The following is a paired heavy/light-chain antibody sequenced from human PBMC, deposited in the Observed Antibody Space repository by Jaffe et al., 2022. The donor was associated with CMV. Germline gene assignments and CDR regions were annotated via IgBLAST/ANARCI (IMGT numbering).Light chain of an antibody. CDR3: QHYGSSLT. CDR2: GAS. V-gene: IGKV3-20*01. Sequence: EIVLTQSPGTLSLSPGERASLSCRASQSISSTYLAWYQQKPGQAPRLLIYGASTRATGIPDRFSGSGSGTDFTLTITRAEPEDFAVYYCQHYGSSLTFGGGTRVDSK. CDR1: QSISSTY. J-gene: IGKJ4*01.
Heavy chain of an antibody. D-gene: IGHD1-26*01. CDR3: ARDLPQSGSDSFHYGMDV. Sequence: QVQLVQSGAQVKKPGASVKVSCKASGYTFTNDFLHWVRQAPGQGLEWMGIINPSEGSTSYAHKFRGRISMTRDTSTSTMFMELNNLRSDDTAVYYCARDLPQSGSDSFHYGMDVWGHGTTVTVSS. J-gene: IGHJ6*02. CDR1: GYTFTNDF. V-gene: IGHV1-46*01. CDR2: INPSEGST.